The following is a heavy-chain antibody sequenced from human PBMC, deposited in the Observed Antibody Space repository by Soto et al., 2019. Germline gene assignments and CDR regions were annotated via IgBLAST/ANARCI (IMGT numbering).Heavy chain of an antibody. CDR1: GFTFDDYA. CDR2: ISWNSGSV. CDR3: AEDLTNYDSSGHYFDF. J-gene: IGHJ4*02. V-gene: IGHV3-9*01. Sequence: EVQLVESGGGLVQPGRSLRLSCAASGFTFDDYAMHWVRQAPGKGLEWVSGISWNSGSVGYADSVKGRFTISRDNAKNSLYLQMNSLRAEDTAFYYCAEDLTNYDSSGHYFDFWGQGTLVTVSS. D-gene: IGHD3-22*01.